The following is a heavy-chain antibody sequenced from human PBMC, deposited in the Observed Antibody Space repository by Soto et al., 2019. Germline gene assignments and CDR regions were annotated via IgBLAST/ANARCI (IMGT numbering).Heavy chain of an antibody. CDR2: LRTSDKTI. D-gene: IGHD3-16*01. J-gene: IGHJ4*02. Sequence: EVQLVESGGGLVQPGGSLRLSCAASGFSFYTYSMNWVRQAPGKGLEWVAYLRTSDKTIWYADSVKGRFTISSDEATKSLFLQMDSLRDEDTAVYYCVTDSSFAFDHGGRGTLVTVSS. V-gene: IGHV3-48*02. CDR1: GFSFYTYS. CDR3: VTDSSFAFDH.